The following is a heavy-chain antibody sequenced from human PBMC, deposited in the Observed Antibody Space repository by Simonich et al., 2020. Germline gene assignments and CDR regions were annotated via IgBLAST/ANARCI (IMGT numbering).Heavy chain of an antibody. Sequence: EVQLVESGGGLVQPGGSLRLSCAASGFTFSSYWMSWVRQAQGRGVEWGDKIKQDGSEKYYVDSVKGRFTISRDNAKNSLYLQMNSLRAEDTAVYYCAREYSSSSDPYWYFDLWGRGTLVTVSS. CDR3: AREYSSSSDPYWYFDL. CDR1: GFTFSSYW. CDR2: IKQDGSEK. D-gene: IGHD6-6*01. J-gene: IGHJ2*01. V-gene: IGHV3-7*01.